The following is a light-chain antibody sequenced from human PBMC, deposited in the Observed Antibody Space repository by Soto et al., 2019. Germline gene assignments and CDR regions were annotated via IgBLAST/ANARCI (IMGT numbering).Light chain of an antibody. CDR1: QSVSNNY. J-gene: IGKJ1*01. CDR2: DTS. V-gene: IGKV3-20*01. Sequence: EIVLTKSPGTLSLSPGERATLSCRASQSVSNNYLAWYQQKPGQSPRLLIYDTSTRATGIPARFSGSGSGTDFTLTISRLEPEDFAVYYCQQYGSSPRTFGQGTMVDI. CDR3: QQYGSSPRT.